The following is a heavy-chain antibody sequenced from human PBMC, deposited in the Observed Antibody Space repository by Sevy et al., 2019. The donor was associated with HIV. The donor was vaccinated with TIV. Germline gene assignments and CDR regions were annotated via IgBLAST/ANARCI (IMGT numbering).Heavy chain of an antibody. CDR3: ARAPIRFGGVIVSSYYYYGMDV. V-gene: IGHV3-21*01. J-gene: IGHJ6*02. D-gene: IGHD3-16*02. CDR1: GFTFSSYS. CDR2: ISSSSYI. Sequence: GGSLRLSCAASGFTFSSYSMNWVRQAPGKGLEWVSSISSSSYIYYADSVKGRFTISRDNAKNSLYLQMNSLRAEDTAVYYCARAPIRFGGVIVSSYYYYGMDVWGQGTTVTVSS.